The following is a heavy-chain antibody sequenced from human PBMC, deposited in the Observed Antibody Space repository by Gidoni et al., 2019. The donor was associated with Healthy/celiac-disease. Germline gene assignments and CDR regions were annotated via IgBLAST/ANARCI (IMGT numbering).Heavy chain of an antibody. V-gene: IGHV3-23*01. CDR3: AKRAAPYSGSFNFDY. D-gene: IGHD1-26*01. CDR2: ISGSGGST. Sequence: EVQLFESGGGLVQPGGSLRLSVAASGFTFSRYAMSWARQAPGKGLAWVSAISGSGGSTYYADSVKGRFTISRDNSKNTLYLQMNSLRAEDTAVYYCAKRAAPYSGSFNFDYWGQGTLVTVSS. CDR1: GFTFSRYA. J-gene: IGHJ4*02.